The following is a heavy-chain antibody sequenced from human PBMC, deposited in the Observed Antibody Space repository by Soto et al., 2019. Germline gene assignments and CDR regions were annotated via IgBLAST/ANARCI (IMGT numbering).Heavy chain of an antibody. CDR3: VRDMQLWRLDS. CDR2: INTDGSVA. V-gene: IGHV3-74*03. J-gene: IGHJ4*02. CDR1: GLTFRRXW. Sequence: SLRLYCEAYGLTFRRXWXXXVRQAPGKGLVWVSRINTDGSVAMYVDSVKGRFTISRDNAKNTLYLHMNSLRAEDTAVYYCVRDMQLWRLDSWGQGTQVTVSS. D-gene: IGHD2-21*01.